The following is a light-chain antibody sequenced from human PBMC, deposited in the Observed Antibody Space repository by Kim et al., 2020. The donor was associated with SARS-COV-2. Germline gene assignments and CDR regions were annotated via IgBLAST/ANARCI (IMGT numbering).Light chain of an antibody. J-gene: IGLJ2*01. CDR3: QAWDSSVV. V-gene: IGLV3-1*01. Sequence: VSPGQKARITCSGDKLGDKYACWYQQKPGQSPVLVIYQDSKRPSGIPERFSGSNSGNTATLTISGTQAMDEADYYCQAWDSSVVFGGGTQLTVL. CDR1: KLGDKY. CDR2: QDS.